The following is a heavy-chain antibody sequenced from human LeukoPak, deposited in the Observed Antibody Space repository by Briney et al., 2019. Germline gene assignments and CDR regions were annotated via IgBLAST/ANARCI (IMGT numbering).Heavy chain of an antibody. CDR1: GFTVSNNY. Sequence: PGGFLRLSCAASGFTVSNNYMSWVRQAPGKGLEWVSVIYSGGRTYYADSVKGRFTFSKDNPKNTLYLQMTNLRVEDTAVYYCARGVGQDAFDIWGQGTMVIVS. D-gene: IGHD1-26*01. CDR3: ARGVGQDAFDI. J-gene: IGHJ3*02. V-gene: IGHV3-53*01. CDR2: IYSGGRT.